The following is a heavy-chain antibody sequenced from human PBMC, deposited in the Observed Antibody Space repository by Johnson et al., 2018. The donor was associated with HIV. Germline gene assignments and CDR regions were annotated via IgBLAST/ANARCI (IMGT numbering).Heavy chain of an antibody. V-gene: IGHV3-30*14. CDR3: ARSSGSYLDDAFDI. D-gene: IGHD1-26*01. J-gene: IGHJ3*02. Sequence: QVQLVESGGGVVQPGRSLRLSCAASGFTFSSYAMHWVRQAPGKGLEWVAVISYDGSNKYYADSVKGRFTISIDNSKNQLYLQMNSLRAEDTAVYYCARSSGSYLDDAFDIWGQGTMVTVSS. CDR2: ISYDGSNK. CDR1: GFTFSSYA.